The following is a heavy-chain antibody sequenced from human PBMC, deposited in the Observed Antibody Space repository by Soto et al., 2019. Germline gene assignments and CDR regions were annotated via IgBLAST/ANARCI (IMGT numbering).Heavy chain of an antibody. J-gene: IGHJ6*02. CDR2: IYYSGST. Sequence: SETLSLTCTVSGGSISSSSYYWGWIRQPPGKGLEWIGSIYYSGSTYYNPSLKSRVTISVDTSKNQFSLKLSSVTAADTAVYYCARHPLPXYGMDVWGQGTTVTVSS. CDR3: ARHPLPXYGMDV. V-gene: IGHV4-39*01. CDR1: GGSISSSSYY.